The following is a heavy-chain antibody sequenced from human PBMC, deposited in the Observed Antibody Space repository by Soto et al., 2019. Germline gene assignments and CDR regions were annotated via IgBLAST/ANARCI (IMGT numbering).Heavy chain of an antibody. J-gene: IGHJ6*03. CDR1: GGSISSYY. CDR2: IYYSGST. V-gene: IGHV4-59*08. D-gene: IGHD3-9*01. CDR3: ASTPYYDILTGYYKDYYYYMDV. Sequence: SETMSLTCSVAGGSISSYYWSWILQPPGKGLEWIGYIYYSGSTNYNPSLKSRVTISVDTSKNQFSLKLSSVTAADTAVYYCASTPYYDILTGYYKDYYYYMDVWGKGTTVTVSS.